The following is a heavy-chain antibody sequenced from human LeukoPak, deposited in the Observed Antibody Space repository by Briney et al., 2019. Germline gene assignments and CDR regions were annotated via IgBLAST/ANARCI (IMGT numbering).Heavy chain of an antibody. CDR2: IRSTIYGGTT. J-gene: IGHJ3*01. V-gene: IGHV3-49*04. Sequence: GGSLRLSCTVSGFNFGDFAMSWVRQAPGKGLEWLGFIRSTIYGGTTDYAASVKGRFTISRDDSKSIAYLQMNSLKTEDTAMYYCTRDYLASFDVWGQGTLVTVSS. CDR3: TRDYLASFDV. CDR1: GFNFGDFA.